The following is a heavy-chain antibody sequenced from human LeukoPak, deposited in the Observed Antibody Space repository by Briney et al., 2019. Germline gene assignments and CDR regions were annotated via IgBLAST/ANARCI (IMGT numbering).Heavy chain of an antibody. Sequence: SETLSLTCTVSGYSISSGYYWGWIRQPPGKGLEWIGSIYHSGSTYYNPSLKSRVTISVDTSQNQFSLKLSSVTDADTAVYYCAREGYYDSSGYYNVLYYFDYWGQGTLVTVSS. CDR1: GYSISSGYY. CDR3: AREGYYDSSGYYNVLYYFDY. J-gene: IGHJ4*02. D-gene: IGHD3-22*01. CDR2: IYHSGST. V-gene: IGHV4-38-2*02.